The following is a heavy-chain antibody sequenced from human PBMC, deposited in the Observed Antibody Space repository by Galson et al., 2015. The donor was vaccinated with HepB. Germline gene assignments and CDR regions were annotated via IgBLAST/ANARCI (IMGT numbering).Heavy chain of an antibody. J-gene: IGHJ4*02. CDR3: ARAAGIAAAGYFDH. CDR2: IYVGGNT. CDR1: GLSVSTSY. V-gene: IGHV3-53*01. Sequence: SLRLSCAASGLSVSTSYLAWVRQAPGKGLEWASIIYVGGNTYYADSVKGRFTISRDNAKNSLYLQMNSLRAEDTAVYYCARAAGIAAAGYFDHWGQGVLVIVSS. D-gene: IGHD6-25*01.